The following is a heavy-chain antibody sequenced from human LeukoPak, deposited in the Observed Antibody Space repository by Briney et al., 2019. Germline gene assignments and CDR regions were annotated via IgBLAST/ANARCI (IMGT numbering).Heavy chain of an antibody. J-gene: IGHJ4*02. CDR2: ISWNSGSI. CDR3: AKDTGGYAVDY. V-gene: IGHV3-9*01. Sequence: PGGSLRLSCAASGFTFDDYAMHWVRQAPGKGLEWVSGISWNSGSIGYADSVKGRFTISRDNAKSSLYLQMSSLRADDTALYYCAKDTGGYAVDYWGQGTLVTVSS. CDR1: GFTFDDYA. D-gene: IGHD6-25*01.